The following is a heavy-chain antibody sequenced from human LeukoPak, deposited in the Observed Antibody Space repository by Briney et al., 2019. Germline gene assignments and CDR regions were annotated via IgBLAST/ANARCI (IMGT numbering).Heavy chain of an antibody. J-gene: IGHJ4*02. V-gene: IGHV4-59*01. CDR2: IYYSGST. CDR3: ARGPPSIAAAGYFDY. CDR1: GGSISSYY. Sequence: SETLSLTCTVSGGSISSYYWSWIRQPPGKGLEWIGYIYYSGSTNYNPSHKSRVTISVDTSKNQFSLKLSSVTAADTAVYYCARGPPSIAAAGYFDYWGQGTLVTVSS. D-gene: IGHD6-13*01.